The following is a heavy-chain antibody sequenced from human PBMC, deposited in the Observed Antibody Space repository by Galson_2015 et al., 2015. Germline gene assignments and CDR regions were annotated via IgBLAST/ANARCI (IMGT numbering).Heavy chain of an antibody. CDR2: IYHSGST. CDR3: ARESSSSWALDY. J-gene: IGHJ4*02. V-gene: IGHV4-4*02. Sequence: RQPPGKGLEWIGEIYHSGSTNYNPSLKSRVTISVDKSKNQFSLKLSSVTAADTAVYYCARESSSSWALDYWGQGTLVTVSS. D-gene: IGHD6-13*01.